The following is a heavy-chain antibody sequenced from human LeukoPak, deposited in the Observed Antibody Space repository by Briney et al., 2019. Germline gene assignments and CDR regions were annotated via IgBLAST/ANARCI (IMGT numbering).Heavy chain of an antibody. CDR1: GYSFTSYW. CDR2: IYPGDSDT. CDR3: ARHASIPYYYDSSGYENWFDP. D-gene: IGHD3-22*01. Sequence: GESLKISCKGSGYSFTSYWIGWVRQMPGKGLEWMGIIYPGDSDTRYSPSFQGQVTISADKSIGTAYLQWSSLKASDTAMYYCARHASIPYYYDSSGYENWFDPWGQGTLVTVSS. J-gene: IGHJ5*02. V-gene: IGHV5-51*01.